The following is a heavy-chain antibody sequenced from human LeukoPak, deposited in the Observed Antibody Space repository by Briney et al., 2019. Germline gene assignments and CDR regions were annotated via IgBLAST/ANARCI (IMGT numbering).Heavy chain of an antibody. CDR2: INPNTGAT. D-gene: IGHD3-16*01. Sequence: GASVKVSCKASAHTFTGYYMHWVRQAPGQGLEWMGWINPNTGATNYAQKFQGRVTMTRDTPLSTAYMKLSSLRSDDTAVYYCARLGSSDIWGQGTMVTVSS. CDR3: ARLGSSDI. CDR1: AHTFTGYY. V-gene: IGHV1-2*02. J-gene: IGHJ3*02.